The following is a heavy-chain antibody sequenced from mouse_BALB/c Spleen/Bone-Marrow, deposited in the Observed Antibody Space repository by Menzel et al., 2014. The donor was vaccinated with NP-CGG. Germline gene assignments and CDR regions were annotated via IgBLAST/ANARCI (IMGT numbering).Heavy chain of an antibody. D-gene: IGHD4-1*01. Sequence: QVQLQQSGSVLVRPGVSAKLSCKASGYTFTSSWMHWAKQRPGQGLEWIGEIHPNSGNTNYNEKFKGKATLTVDTSSSTAYVDLNSLTSEDSAVYYCALGLPYFVYWCQGTTLTVSS. CDR3: ALGLPYFVY. J-gene: IGHJ2*01. CDR1: GYTFTSSW. V-gene: IGHV1S130*01. CDR2: IHPNSGNT.